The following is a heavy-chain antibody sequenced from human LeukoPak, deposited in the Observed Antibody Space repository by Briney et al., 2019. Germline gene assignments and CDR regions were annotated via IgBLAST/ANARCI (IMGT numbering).Heavy chain of an antibody. Sequence: PGGSLRLSCAASGFTFNNYAMYWVRQAPGKGLEWVALVSYDGTNKYYADSVKGRLTISRDNSKSTLYVQMNSLRAEDTAVYYCARDYSSGSYPRIYFDYWGQGTLVTVSS. J-gene: IGHJ4*02. CDR1: GFTFNNYA. CDR2: VSYDGTNK. CDR3: ARDYSSGSYPRIYFDY. D-gene: IGHD3-10*01. V-gene: IGHV3-30*01.